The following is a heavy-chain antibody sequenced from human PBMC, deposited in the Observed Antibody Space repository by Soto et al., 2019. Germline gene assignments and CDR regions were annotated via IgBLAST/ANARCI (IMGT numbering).Heavy chain of an antibody. CDR2: ISSSGSTI. V-gene: IGHV3-11*01. J-gene: IGHJ3*02. CDR3: ARRTHNYYDSSGPPEAFDI. CDR1: GFTFCDYY. Sequence: GVSLRLSCAASGFTFCDYYISWIRQAPGKELEWVSYISSSGSTIYYADSVKGRFTIARDNAKNSLYLQINSLRAEDTAVYYCARRTHNYYDSSGPPEAFDIWGQGTMVT. D-gene: IGHD3-22*01.